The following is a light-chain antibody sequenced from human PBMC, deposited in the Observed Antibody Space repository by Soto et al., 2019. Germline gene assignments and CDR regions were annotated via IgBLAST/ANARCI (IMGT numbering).Light chain of an antibody. CDR3: QQYNSWPLT. CDR1: QSVSSN. J-gene: IGKJ4*02. CDR2: SVS. Sequence: EIVMTQSPATLSVSPGERATLSCRASQSVSSNLAWYQQKPGQAPRLLMFSVSGRAIGIPGRFSGSGSGTEFTLTINGLQSEDFAVYYCQQYNSWPLTFGGGTKVEIK. V-gene: IGKV3-15*01.